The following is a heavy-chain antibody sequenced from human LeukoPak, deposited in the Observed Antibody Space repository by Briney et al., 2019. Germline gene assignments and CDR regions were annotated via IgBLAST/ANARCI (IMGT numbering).Heavy chain of an antibody. CDR3: ARENDYVWGPSLDY. D-gene: IGHD3-16*01. Sequence: PSETLSLTCTVSGGSISSYYWSWIRQPPGKGLEWIGYIYYSGSTNCNPSLKSRVTISVDTSKNQFSLKLSSVTAADTAVYYCARENDYVWGPSLDYWGQGTLVTVSS. CDR2: IYYSGST. V-gene: IGHV4-59*01. CDR1: GGSISSYY. J-gene: IGHJ4*02.